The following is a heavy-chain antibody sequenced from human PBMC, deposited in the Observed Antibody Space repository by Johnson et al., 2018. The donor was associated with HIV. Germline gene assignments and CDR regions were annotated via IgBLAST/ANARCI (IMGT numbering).Heavy chain of an antibody. CDR2: IKQDGSEK. J-gene: IGHJ3*02. Sequence: VQLVESGGGLIQPGGSLRLSCAASGFTVSSNYMSWVRQAPGKGLEWVANIKQDGSEKDYVDSVKGRFTISRDIAKNSLYLQMNSLRAEDTALYYCARDLGIWGQGTMVTVSS. V-gene: IGHV3-7*03. D-gene: IGHD7-27*01. CDR3: ARDLGI. CDR1: GFTVSSNY.